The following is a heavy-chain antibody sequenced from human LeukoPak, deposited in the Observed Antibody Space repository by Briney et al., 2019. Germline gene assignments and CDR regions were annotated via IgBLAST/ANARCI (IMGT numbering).Heavy chain of an antibody. CDR3: AKRGVGYSSGWLDLDY. Sequence: PGRSLRLSCAASGFTFSSYGMLWVRQAPGKGLEWVAVISYDGSNKYYADSVKGRFTISRDNSKNTLYLQMNSLRAEDTAVYYCAKRGVGYSSGWLDLDYWGQGTLVTVSS. D-gene: IGHD6-19*01. V-gene: IGHV3-30*18. J-gene: IGHJ4*02. CDR1: GFTFSSYG. CDR2: ISYDGSNK.